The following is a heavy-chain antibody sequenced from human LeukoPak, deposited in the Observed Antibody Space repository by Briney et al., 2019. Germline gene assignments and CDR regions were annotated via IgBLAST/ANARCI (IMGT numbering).Heavy chain of an antibody. Sequence: SVKVSCKASGGTFSSYAISWVRQAPGQGLEWMGGIIPIFGTANYAQKFQGRVTITADESTSTAYMELSSLRSEDTAVYYCARGGYCSGGNCYTENDYWGQGTLVTVSS. CDR1: GGTFSSYA. J-gene: IGHJ4*02. V-gene: IGHV1-69*13. D-gene: IGHD2-15*01. CDR2: IIPIFGTA. CDR3: ARGGYCSGGNCYTENDY.